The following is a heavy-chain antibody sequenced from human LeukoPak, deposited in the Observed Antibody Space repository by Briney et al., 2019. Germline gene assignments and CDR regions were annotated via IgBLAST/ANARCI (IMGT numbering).Heavy chain of an antibody. J-gene: IGHJ4*02. CDR1: GFTFSTYS. D-gene: IGHD3-22*01. CDR3: ARGTYYYDSGGYYYGY. CDR2: ISGSSSTI. Sequence: GGSLRLSCAASGFTFSTYSMNWVRQAPGKGLEWVSYISGSSSTIYYADSVKGRFTISRDNAKNSLYLQMNSLRDEDTAVYYCARGTYYYDSGGYYYGYWGQGTLVTVSS. V-gene: IGHV3-48*02.